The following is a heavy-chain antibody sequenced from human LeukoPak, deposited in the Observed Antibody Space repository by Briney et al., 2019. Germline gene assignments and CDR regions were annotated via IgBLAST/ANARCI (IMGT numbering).Heavy chain of an antibody. CDR3: ASNPGHDFWSGYLDY. CDR1: GGSISSYY. D-gene: IGHD3-3*01. V-gene: IGHV4-59*01. CDR2: IYYSGST. Sequence: SETLSLTCTVSGGSISSYYWSWIRQPPGKGLEWIGYIYYSGSTNYNPSLKSRVTISVDTSKNQLSLKLSSVTAADTAVYYCASNPGHDFWSGYLDYWGQGTLVTVSS. J-gene: IGHJ4*02.